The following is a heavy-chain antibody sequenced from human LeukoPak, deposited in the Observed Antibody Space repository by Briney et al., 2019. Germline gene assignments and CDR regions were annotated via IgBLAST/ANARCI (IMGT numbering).Heavy chain of an antibody. CDR1: GFTFSSYW. J-gene: IGHJ4*02. V-gene: IGHV3-7*01. Sequence: GGSLRLSCAASGFTFSSYWMSWVRQAPGKGLEWVANIKQDGSEKYYVDSVKGRFTISRDNAKNSLYLQMNSLRAEDTAVCYCARDGRYFAWSFDYWGQGTLVTVSS. CDR2: IKQDGSEK. D-gene: IGHD3-9*01. CDR3: ARDGRYFAWSFDY.